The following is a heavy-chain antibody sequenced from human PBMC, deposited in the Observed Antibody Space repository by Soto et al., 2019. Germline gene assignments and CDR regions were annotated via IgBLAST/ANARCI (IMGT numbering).Heavy chain of an antibody. J-gene: IGHJ4*02. Sequence: EVQLVESGGGLVQPGGSLRLSCAASGFKFSSFWMSWVRQAPGQGLEWVANIKQGGSQKYYVDSVKGRFTISRDNANNSVYMQMNSLSAEYTAVYYCARDQWAYFNSWGQGTLVTVSS. V-gene: IGHV3-7*05. D-gene: IGHD2-8*01. CDR1: GFKFSSFW. CDR2: IKQGGSQK. CDR3: ARDQWAYFNS.